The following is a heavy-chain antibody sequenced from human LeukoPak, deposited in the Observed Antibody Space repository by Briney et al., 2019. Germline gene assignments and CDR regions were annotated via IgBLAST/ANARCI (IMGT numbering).Heavy chain of an antibody. Sequence: ASVKVSCKASGYTFTSYVISWVRQAPGQGPEWMGWISAYNGNTNYAQKLQGRVTMTTDTSTSTAYMELRSLRSDDTAVYYCARGSQTGNTLDAFDIWGQGTMVTVSS. CDR2: ISAYNGNT. CDR3: ARGSQTGNTLDAFDI. J-gene: IGHJ3*02. V-gene: IGHV1-18*01. D-gene: IGHD1/OR15-1a*01. CDR1: GYTFTSYV.